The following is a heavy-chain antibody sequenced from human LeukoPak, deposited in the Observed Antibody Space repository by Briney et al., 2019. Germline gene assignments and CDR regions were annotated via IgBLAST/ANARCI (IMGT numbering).Heavy chain of an antibody. D-gene: IGHD2-2*01. CDR2: INHSGST. CDR1: GGSFSGYY. CDR3: ARVAADIVVVPAEAAEHNNWFDP. V-gene: IGHV4-34*01. J-gene: IGHJ5*02. Sequence: PSETQSLTCAVYGGSFSGYYWSWIRQPPGKGLEWIGEINHSGSTNYNPSLKSRVTISVDTSKNQFSLKLSSVTAADTAVYYCARVAADIVVVPAEAAEHNNWFDPWGQGTLVTVSS.